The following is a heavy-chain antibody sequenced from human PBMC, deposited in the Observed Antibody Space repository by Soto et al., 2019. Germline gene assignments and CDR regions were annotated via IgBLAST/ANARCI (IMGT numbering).Heavy chain of an antibody. CDR3: ARGRTGMDV. CDR2: INHGGRT. CDR1: GGAFVGYY. V-gene: IGHV4-34*01. Sequence: AETLSLTCAVYGGAFVGYYCSLIRQPPGKGLEWIGEINHGGRTNCSPSLKSRLTISVDTSKNQFSLKLTSVTAADTAVYYCARGRTGMDVWGQGTTVTVSS. J-gene: IGHJ6*02.